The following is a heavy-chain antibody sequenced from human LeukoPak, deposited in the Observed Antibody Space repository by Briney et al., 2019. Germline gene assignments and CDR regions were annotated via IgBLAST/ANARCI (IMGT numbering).Heavy chain of an antibody. V-gene: IGHV4-34*01. CDR1: GGSFSGYY. J-gene: IGHJ3*02. CDR3: ARGRGGWPRVNVFDI. CDR2: INHSGST. D-gene: IGHD6-19*01. Sequence: SETLSLTCAVYGGSFSGYYWSWIRQPPGKGLEWIGEINHSGSTNYNPSLKSRVTISVDTSKNQFSLKLSSVTAADTAVYYCARGRGGWPRVNVFDIWGQGTMVTVSS.